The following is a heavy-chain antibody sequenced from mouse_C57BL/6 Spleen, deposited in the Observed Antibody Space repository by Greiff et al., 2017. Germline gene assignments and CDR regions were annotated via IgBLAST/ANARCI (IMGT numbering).Heavy chain of an antibody. J-gene: IGHJ4*01. CDR2: IDPSDSYT. CDR1: GYTFTSYW. D-gene: IGHD1-1*01. V-gene: IGHV1-69*01. CDR3: ERDEGSRENAMDY. Sequence: QVQLQQPGAELVMPGASVKLSCKASGYTFTSYWMHWVKQRPGQGLEWIGEIDPSDSYTNYNQKFKGKSTLTVDKSSSTAYMQLSRLTSEDSAVYYSERDEGSRENAMDYWGQGTSVTVSS.